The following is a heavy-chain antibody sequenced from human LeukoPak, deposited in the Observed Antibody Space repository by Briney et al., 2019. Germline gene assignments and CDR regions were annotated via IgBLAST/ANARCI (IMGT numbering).Heavy chain of an antibody. CDR1: GFTFSGSA. V-gene: IGHV3-73*01. D-gene: IGHD6-13*01. J-gene: IGHJ4*02. CDR3: TRHDLAAAGPGFDY. CDR2: IRSKANSYAT. Sequence: GGSLRLSCAASGFTFSGSAMHWVRQASGKGLEWVGRIRSKANSYATAYAASVKGRFTISRDDSKNTAYLQMNSLKTEDTAVYYCTRHDLAAAGPGFDYWGQGTLVTVSS.